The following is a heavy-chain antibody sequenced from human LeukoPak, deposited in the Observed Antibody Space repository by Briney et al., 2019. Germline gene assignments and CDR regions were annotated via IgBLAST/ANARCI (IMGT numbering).Heavy chain of an antibody. CDR1: GGSISSYY. V-gene: IGHV4-59*01. Sequence: SETLSLTCTVSGGSISSYYWSWIRQPPGKGLEWIGYMYYSGSTKYNPSLKSRVTISVDTSKNQFSLKLSSVTAADTAVYYCARTYCSSTGCFEAYWGQGTLVTVSS. J-gene: IGHJ4*02. D-gene: IGHD2-2*01. CDR3: ARTYCSSTGCFEAY. CDR2: MYYSGST.